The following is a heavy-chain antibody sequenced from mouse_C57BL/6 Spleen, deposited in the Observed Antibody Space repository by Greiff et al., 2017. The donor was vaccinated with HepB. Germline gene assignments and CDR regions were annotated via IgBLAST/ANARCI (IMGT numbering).Heavy chain of an antibody. J-gene: IGHJ3*01. Sequence: EVMLVESEGGLVQPGSSMKLSCTASGFTFSDYYMAWVRQVPEKGLEWVANINYDGSSTYYLDSLKSRFIISRDNAKNILYLQMSSLKSEDTATYYCAREDYDGAWFAYWGQGTLVTVSA. CDR3: AREDYDGAWFAY. D-gene: IGHD2-4*01. V-gene: IGHV5-16*01. CDR1: GFTFSDYY. CDR2: INYDGSST.